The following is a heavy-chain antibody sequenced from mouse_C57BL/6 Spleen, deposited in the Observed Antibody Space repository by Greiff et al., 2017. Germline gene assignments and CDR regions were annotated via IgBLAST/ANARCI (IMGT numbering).Heavy chain of an antibody. CDR2: ISYDGSN. CDR1: GYSITSGYY. CDR3: ARGGYGSSYVYY. J-gene: IGHJ2*01. V-gene: IGHV3-6*01. D-gene: IGHD1-1*01. Sequence: EVKLQQSGPGLVKPSQSLSLTCSVTGYSITSGYYWNWIRQFPGNKLEWMGYISYDGSNNYNPSLKNRISITRDTSKNQFFLKLNSVTTEDTATYYCARGGYGSSYVYYWGQGTTLTVSS.